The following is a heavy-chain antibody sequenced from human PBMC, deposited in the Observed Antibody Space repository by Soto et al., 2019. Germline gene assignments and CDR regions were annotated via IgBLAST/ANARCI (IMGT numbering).Heavy chain of an antibody. CDR2: IWYDGSKK. Sequence: PGGSLRLSCAASGFTFSSFGMHWVRQAPGKGLEWVSLIWYDGSKKSYGDSVKGRFTISRDNSRNTVYLQMNSLRADDTAVYYCAKARSWADASDIWGQGTMVTVSS. V-gene: IGHV3-33*06. CDR3: AKARSWADASDI. CDR1: GFTFSSFG. D-gene: IGHD1-26*01. J-gene: IGHJ3*02.